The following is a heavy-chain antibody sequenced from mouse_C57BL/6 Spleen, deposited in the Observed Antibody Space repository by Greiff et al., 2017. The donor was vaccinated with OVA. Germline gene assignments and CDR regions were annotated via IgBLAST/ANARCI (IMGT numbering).Heavy chain of an antibody. V-gene: IGHV1-53*01. J-gene: IGHJ2*01. D-gene: IGHD1-1*01. Sequence: VQLQQPGTELVKPGASVKLSCKASGYTFTSYWMHWVKQRPGQGLEWIGNINPSNGGTNYNEKFKSKATLTVDKSSSTAYMQLSSLTSEDSAVDYGARSGGKYYGKEIDYWGQGTTLTVSS. CDR2: INPSNGGT. CDR3: ARSGGKYYGKEIDY. CDR1: GYTFTSYW.